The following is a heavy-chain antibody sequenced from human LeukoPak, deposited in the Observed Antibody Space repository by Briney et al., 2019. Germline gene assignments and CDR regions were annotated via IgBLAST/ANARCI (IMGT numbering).Heavy chain of an antibody. Sequence: PGGSLRLSCAASGFTFSTYWMSWVRQAPGKGLEWVANIHQDGNKKYYVDSVKGRFTISRDNAKNSLYLQMNSLRAEDTAVYYCARGDKFSGDYWGQGTLVTLSS. CDR1: GFTFSTYW. V-gene: IGHV3-7*04. CDR3: ARGDKFSGDY. CDR2: IHQDGNKK. D-gene: IGHD2-15*01. J-gene: IGHJ4*02.